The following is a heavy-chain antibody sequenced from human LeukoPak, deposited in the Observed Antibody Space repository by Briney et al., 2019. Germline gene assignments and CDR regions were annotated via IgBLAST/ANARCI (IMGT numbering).Heavy chain of an antibody. D-gene: IGHD6-19*01. Sequence: GGSLRLSCAASGFPFSSHWLSWFRQSPGKGLEWVAHINSDGSEKNHVDSVKGRFTISRDNARNSQFLQMNSLRAEDTAVYYCASGGGWVFNNWGQGTLVTVSS. V-gene: IGHV3-7*01. J-gene: IGHJ4*02. CDR2: INSDGSEK. CDR1: GFPFSSHW. CDR3: ASGGGWVFNN.